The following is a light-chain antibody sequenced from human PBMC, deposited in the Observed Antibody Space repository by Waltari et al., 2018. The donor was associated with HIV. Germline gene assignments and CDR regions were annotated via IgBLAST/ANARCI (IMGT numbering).Light chain of an antibody. CDR2: AAS. CDR3: QQANSFLT. Sequence: DIHLTQSPSSVSASVGDTVPITCRASQRISNWLAWYQQQPGKAPKLLIYAASTLQSGVPSRFSGRGSGTDFTLTITNLQPEDFATYYCQQANSFLTFGGGTKVEIK. V-gene: IGKV1D-12*01. CDR1: QRISNW. J-gene: IGKJ4*01.